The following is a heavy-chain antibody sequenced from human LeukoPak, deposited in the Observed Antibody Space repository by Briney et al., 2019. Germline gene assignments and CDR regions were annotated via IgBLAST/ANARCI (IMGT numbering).Heavy chain of an antibody. CDR1: GGTFSSYA. J-gene: IGHJ4*02. V-gene: IGHV1-69*01. CDR3: AKDARIGFGELSPHFDY. Sequence: SVKVSCKASGGTFSSYAISWVRQAPGQGLEWMGGIIPIFGTANYAQKFQGRVTITADESTSTAYMELSSLRSEDTAVYYCAKDARIGFGELSPHFDYWGQGTLVTVSS. D-gene: IGHD3-10*01. CDR2: IIPIFGTA.